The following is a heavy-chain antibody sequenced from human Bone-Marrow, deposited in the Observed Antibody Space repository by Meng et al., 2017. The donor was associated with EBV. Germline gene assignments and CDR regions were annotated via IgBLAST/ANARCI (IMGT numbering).Heavy chain of an antibody. D-gene: IGHD2-15*01. Sequence: QVQLKESGPVLVKPSETLSPTCPVSGGSISSYYWSWIRQPPGKGLEWIGYIYYSGSSNYNPSLKSRVTISVDTSKNQFSLKLSSVTAADTAVYYCAREKGGGAQDYWGQGTLVTVSS. J-gene: IGHJ4*02. CDR3: AREKGGGAQDY. CDR1: GGSISSYY. CDR2: IYYSGSS. V-gene: IGHV4-59*01.